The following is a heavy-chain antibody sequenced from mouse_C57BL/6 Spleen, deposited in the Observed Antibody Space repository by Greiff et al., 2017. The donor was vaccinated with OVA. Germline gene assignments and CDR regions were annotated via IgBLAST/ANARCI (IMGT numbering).Heavy chain of an antibody. Sequence: QVQLQQPGAELVKPGASVKLSCKASGYTFTSYWMQWVKQRPGQGLEWIGEIDPSDSYTNYNQKFKGKATLTVDTSSSTAYMQLSSLTSEASAVYYCARKRWDGYAMDDWGQGTTGTVSS. CDR2: IDPSDSYT. CDR3: ARKRWDGYAMDD. D-gene: IGHD4-1*01. J-gene: IGHJ4*01. CDR1: GYTFTSYW. V-gene: IGHV1-50*01.